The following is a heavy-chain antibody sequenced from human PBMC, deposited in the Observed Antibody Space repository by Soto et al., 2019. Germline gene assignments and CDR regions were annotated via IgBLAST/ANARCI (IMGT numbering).Heavy chain of an antibody. CDR3: ASGTPVAGTYYYYGMDV. Sequence: QVQLVQSGAEVKKPGSSVKVSCKASGGTFSSYTISWVRQAPGQGLEWMGRIIPILGIANYAQKFQGRVTITADKSTITAYMELSSLRSEDTAVYYCASGTPVAGTYYYYGMDVWGQGTTVTVSS. J-gene: IGHJ6*02. D-gene: IGHD6-19*01. CDR1: GGTFSSYT. CDR2: IIPILGIA. V-gene: IGHV1-69*02.